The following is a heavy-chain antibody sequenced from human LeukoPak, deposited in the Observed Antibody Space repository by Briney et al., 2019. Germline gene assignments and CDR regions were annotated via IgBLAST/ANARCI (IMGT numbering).Heavy chain of an antibody. D-gene: IGHD3-16*01. CDR3: AREGMMGGGIYFDY. CDR1: GGSISSYY. J-gene: IGHJ4*02. V-gene: IGHV4-59*01. Sequence: SETLSLTCTVSGGSISSYYWSWIRQPPGKGLEWMGYFYYSGSTNYNPSLKSRVTISVDTSKNQFSLKLSSVTAADTAVYYCAREGMMGGGIYFDYWGQGTLVTVSS. CDR2: FYYSGST.